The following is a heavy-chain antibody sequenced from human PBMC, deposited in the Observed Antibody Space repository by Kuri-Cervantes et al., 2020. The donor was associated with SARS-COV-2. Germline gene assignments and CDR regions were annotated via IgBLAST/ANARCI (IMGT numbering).Heavy chain of an antibody. V-gene: IGHV3-48*01. Sequence: GGSLRLSCAASGFTFSSYSMNWVRQAPGKGLEWVSYISSSSSTIYYADSVKGRFTISRDNAKNSLYLQMNSLRAEDTAVYYCARDHYTYYYYMDVWGKGTTVTGYS. J-gene: IGHJ6*03. CDR1: GFTFSSYS. CDR3: ARDHYTYYYYMDV. CDR2: ISSSSSTI. D-gene: IGHD4-11*01.